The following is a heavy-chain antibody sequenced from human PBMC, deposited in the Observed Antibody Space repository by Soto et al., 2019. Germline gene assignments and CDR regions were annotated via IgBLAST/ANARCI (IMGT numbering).Heavy chain of an antibody. CDR3: ARAVTTAYYYYGMDV. Sequence: SETLSLTCGVSGGSISSGGYSWSWIRQPPGKGLEWIGYIYHSGSAYYNPSLKSRLTISVDRSNNQFSLKLSSVTAADTAVYYCARAVTTAYYYYGMDVWGQGTTVTVSS. V-gene: IGHV4-30-2*01. D-gene: IGHD4-17*01. CDR2: IYHSGSA. J-gene: IGHJ6*02. CDR1: GGSISSGGYS.